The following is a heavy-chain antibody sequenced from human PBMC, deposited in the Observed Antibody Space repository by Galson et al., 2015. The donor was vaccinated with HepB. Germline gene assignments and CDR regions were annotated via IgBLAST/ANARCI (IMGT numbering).Heavy chain of an antibody. J-gene: IGHJ5*02. D-gene: IGHD2-15*01. Sequence: LSLTCIVSGGSIRSGGYYWSWIRQHPGKGLEWIGYIYYSGTTYYNPFLKSRVTISIDTSKGQFSLKLKSVTAADTAVYYCARAYCSGGSCPQENKFDPWGQGTLVTVSS. CDR3: ARAYCSGGSCPQENKFDP. CDR1: GGSIRSGGYY. CDR2: IYYSGTT. V-gene: IGHV4-31*03.